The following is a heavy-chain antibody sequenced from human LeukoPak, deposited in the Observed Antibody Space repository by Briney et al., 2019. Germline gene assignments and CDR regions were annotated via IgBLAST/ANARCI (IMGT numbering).Heavy chain of an antibody. V-gene: IGHV1-69*13. D-gene: IGHD6-19*01. CDR1: GGTFSSYA. Sequence: GASVKVSCKASGGTFSSYAISWVRQAPGQGLEWMGGIIPIFGTANYAQKFQGRVTITADESTSTAYMELSSLRSEDTAVYYCASSGRAGTMWFDPWGQGTLVTVSS. CDR3: ASSGRAGTMWFDP. CDR2: IIPIFGTA. J-gene: IGHJ5*02.